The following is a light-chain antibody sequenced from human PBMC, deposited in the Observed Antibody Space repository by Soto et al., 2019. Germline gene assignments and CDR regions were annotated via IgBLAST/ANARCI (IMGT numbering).Light chain of an antibody. Sequence: QSVLTQPPSVSGAPGQRVTISCTGSSSNIGAGFDVHWYQQLPGTAPRLVIYGNTNRPSGVPDRFSGSKSGTSASLAITGLQAEDEAAYYCQSSDSSMSRIFGTGTKVTVL. CDR2: GNT. CDR1: SSNIGAGFD. CDR3: QSSDSSMSRI. V-gene: IGLV1-40*01. J-gene: IGLJ1*01.